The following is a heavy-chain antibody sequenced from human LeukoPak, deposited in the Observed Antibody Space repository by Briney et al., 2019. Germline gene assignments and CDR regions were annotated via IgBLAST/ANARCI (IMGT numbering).Heavy chain of an antibody. V-gene: IGHV4-39*07. CDR3: ARDRVTYYDILTGYYKGYNPRGYYYYMDV. CDR2: IHYSGST. D-gene: IGHD3-9*01. Sequence: WIRQPPGKRLEWIGSIHYSGSTYYNPSLKSRVTISVDTSKNQFSLKLSSVTAADTAVYYCARDRVTYYDILTGYYKGYNPRGYYYYMDVWGKGTTVTVSS. J-gene: IGHJ6*03.